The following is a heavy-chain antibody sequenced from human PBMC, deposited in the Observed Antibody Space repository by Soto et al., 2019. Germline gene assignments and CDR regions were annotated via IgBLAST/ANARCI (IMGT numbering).Heavy chain of an antibody. J-gene: IGHJ2*01. CDR3: ARGWYFDL. CDR1: GGSISSYY. CDR2: IYYSGST. V-gene: IGHV4-59*01. Sequence: SETLSLTCTVSGGSISSYYWNWIRQPPGEGLEWIAYIYYSGSTNYNPSLKSRVTISVDTSKNQISLKLTSVTAADTAVYYCARGWYFDLWGRGTLVTVSS.